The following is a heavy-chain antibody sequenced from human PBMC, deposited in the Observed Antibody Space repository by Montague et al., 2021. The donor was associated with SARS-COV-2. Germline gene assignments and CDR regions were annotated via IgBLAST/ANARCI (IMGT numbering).Heavy chain of an antibody. CDR3: ARFPTSYYYDSKAAPATPDAFDI. CDR1: GGSISSFY. J-gene: IGHJ3*02. Sequence: SETLSLTCTVSGGSISSFYRSWFRQPPGKGLEWIGSIYYSGSTYYNPSLKSRVTISVDTSKNQFSLKLSSVSAADTAVYYCARFPTSYYYDSKAAPATPDAFDIWGQGTMVIVSS. CDR2: IYYSGST. V-gene: IGHV4-59*05. D-gene: IGHD3-22*01.